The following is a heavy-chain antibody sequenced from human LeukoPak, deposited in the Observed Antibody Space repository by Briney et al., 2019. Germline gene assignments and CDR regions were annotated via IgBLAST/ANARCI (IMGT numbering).Heavy chain of an antibody. Sequence: GGSLRLSCAASGFTFDDYAMHWVRQAPGKGLEWVSSISSSSSYIYYADSVKGRFTISRDNAKNSLYLQMNSLRAEDTAVYYCARDRVDTAMVMGYWGQGTLVTVSS. CDR3: ARDRVDTAMVMGY. J-gene: IGHJ4*02. V-gene: IGHV3-21*01. CDR2: ISSSSSYI. CDR1: GFTFDDYA. D-gene: IGHD5-18*01.